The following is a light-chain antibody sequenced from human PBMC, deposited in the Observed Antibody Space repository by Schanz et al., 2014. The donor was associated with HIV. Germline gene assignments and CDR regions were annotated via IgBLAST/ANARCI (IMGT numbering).Light chain of an antibody. Sequence: AALTQPPSASGSPGQSVTISCTGTSGDIGGYNYFSWYQPPPVPSPPLMIYEVNESPSGVPDRFVGSKSGNTASLTVSGLQAEDEADYYCGSYAGIKQWVFGRGTKLTVL. J-gene: IGLJ3*02. CDR1: SGDIGGYNY. V-gene: IGLV2-8*01. CDR3: GSYAGIKQWV. CDR2: EVN.